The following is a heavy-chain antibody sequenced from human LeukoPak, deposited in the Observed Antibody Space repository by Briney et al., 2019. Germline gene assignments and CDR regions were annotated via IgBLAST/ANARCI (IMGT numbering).Heavy chain of an antibody. J-gene: IGHJ4*02. CDR2: INHSGST. Sequence: SETLSLTCTVSGYSISSGYYWSWIRQPPGKGLEWIGEINHSGSTNYNPSLKSRVTISVDTSKNQFSLKLSSVTAADTAVYYCARLSYYYDSSGYYCPLFDYWGQGTLVTVSS. CDR1: GYSISSGYY. V-gene: IGHV4-38-2*02. D-gene: IGHD3-22*01. CDR3: ARLSYYYDSSGYYCPLFDY.